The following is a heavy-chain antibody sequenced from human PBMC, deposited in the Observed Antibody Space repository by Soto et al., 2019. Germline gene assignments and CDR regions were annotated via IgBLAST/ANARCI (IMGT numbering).Heavy chain of an antibody. V-gene: IGHV3-23*01. J-gene: IGHJ4*02. D-gene: IGHD5-12*01. CDR2: VSGSGGRT. CDR1: GFTFSSFA. CDR3: TIVANDH. Sequence: EVQLLESGGGLVQHGGSLRLSCAASGFTFSSFAMTWVRQAPGKGLEWVSSVSGSGGRTSYADSVKGRVTIARDNSNNTLYLQINSLRAEDTAVYYCTIVANDHWGQGTLVIVSS.